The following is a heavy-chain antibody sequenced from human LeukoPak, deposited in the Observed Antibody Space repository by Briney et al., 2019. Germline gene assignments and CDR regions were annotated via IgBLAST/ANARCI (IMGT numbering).Heavy chain of an antibody. D-gene: IGHD2-2*01. V-gene: IGHV3-23*01. J-gene: IGHJ4*02. CDR2: ISGSGGGT. Sequence: GGSLRLSCAASGFTFSSHAMTWVRQAPGKGLEWVSVISGSGGGTYYADSAKGRPTISRDNSKNTLYLQMNSLRAEDTAVYYCARGFIVVVPAASDYWGQGTLVTVSS. CDR1: GFTFSSHA. CDR3: ARGFIVVVPAASDY.